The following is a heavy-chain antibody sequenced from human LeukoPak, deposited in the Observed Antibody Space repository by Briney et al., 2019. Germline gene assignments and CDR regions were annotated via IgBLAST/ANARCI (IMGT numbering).Heavy chain of an antibody. CDR3: AKERSGSYSVGAFDI. D-gene: IGHD1-26*01. CDR1: GFTFSSYA. V-gene: IGHV3-23*01. CDR2: ISGSGFGT. J-gene: IGHJ3*02. Sequence: GGSLRLSCAASGFTFSSYAMSWVRQAPGKGLEWVSAISGSGFGTYYADSVKGRFPISRDNSKNTLYLQMNSLRAEDTAVYYCAKERSGSYSVGAFDIWGQGTMVTVSS.